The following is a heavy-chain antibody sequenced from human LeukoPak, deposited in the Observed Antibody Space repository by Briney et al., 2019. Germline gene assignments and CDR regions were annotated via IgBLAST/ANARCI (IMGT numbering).Heavy chain of an antibody. V-gene: IGHV4-34*01. J-gene: IGHJ4*02. CDR1: GGSFSGYY. CDR3: AREIAAAHFDY. Sequence: PSETLSLTCAVYGGSFSGYYWSWIRQPPGKGLEWIGEINHSGSTNYNPPLKSRVTISVDTSKNQFSLKLSSVTAADTAVYYCAREIAAAHFDYWGQGTLVTVSS. CDR2: INHSGST. D-gene: IGHD6-13*01.